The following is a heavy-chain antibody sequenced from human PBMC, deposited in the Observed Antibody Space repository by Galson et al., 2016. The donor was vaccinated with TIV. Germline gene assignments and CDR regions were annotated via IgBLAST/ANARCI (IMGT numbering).Heavy chain of an antibody. Sequence: SVKVSCKASGYTFLSYDINWVRQAPGQGLEWMGWVNPHSGNTGYSQKFLGRVTMTRNMSISVAYMELSSLRSEDTAVYYCARGAYGSYYYGMGNWGQGTTVTVSS. CDR2: VNPHSGNT. CDR3: ARGAYGSYYYGMGN. V-gene: IGHV1-8*02. J-gene: IGHJ6*02. CDR1: GYTFLSYD. D-gene: IGHD4-17*01.